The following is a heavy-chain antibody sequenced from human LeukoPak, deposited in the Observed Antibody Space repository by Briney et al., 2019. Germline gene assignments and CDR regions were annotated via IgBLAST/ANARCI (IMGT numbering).Heavy chain of an antibody. V-gene: IGHV3-33*01. CDR3: AREKLNRGYFDY. Sequence: PGGSLRLSCAASGFTFSSYGMHWVRQAPGKGLEWVAVIWYDGSSKYYADSVKGRFTISRDNSKNTLYLQMNSLRAEDTAVYYCAREKLNRGYFDYWGQGTLVTVSS. J-gene: IGHJ4*02. CDR1: GFTFSSYG. CDR2: IWYDGSSK. D-gene: IGHD3-10*01.